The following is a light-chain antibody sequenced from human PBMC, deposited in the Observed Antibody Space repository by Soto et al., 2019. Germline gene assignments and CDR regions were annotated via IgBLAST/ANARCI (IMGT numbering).Light chain of an antibody. CDR1: GSNIGTHA. CDR2: RNH. Sequence: QSVLTQSPSESATPGQRVTISCSGSGSNIGTHAVNWYQQVPGTAPTLLIFRNHQRPSGVPDRFSGSKSGTSASLAISGPKSEDEADSYCAGWDDSLRAVVFGGGTKLTVL. J-gene: IGLJ2*01. V-gene: IGLV1-44*01. CDR3: AGWDDSLRAVV.